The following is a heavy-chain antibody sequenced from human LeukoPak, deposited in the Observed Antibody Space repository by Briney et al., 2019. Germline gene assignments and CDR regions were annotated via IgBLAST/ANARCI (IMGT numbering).Heavy chain of an antibody. D-gene: IGHD4-23*01. V-gene: IGHV1-8*01. J-gene: IGHJ6*02. CDR1: GYTFTSYD. CDR3: ASMLRWSVYYYGMDV. CDR2: MNPNSGNT. Sequence: RASVTVSCKASGYTFTSYDINWVRQATGQGLEWMGWMNPNSGNTGYAQKFQGRVTMTRNTSISTAYMELSSLRSEDTAVYYCASMLRWSVYYYGMDVWGQGTTVTVSS.